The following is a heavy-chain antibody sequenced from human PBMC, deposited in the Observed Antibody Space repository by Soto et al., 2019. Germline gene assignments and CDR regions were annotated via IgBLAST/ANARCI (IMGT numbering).Heavy chain of an antibody. CDR1: GVTITCYA. CDR2: INAGNSKT. V-gene: IGHV1-3*01. D-gene: IGHD5-12*01. CDR3: GRDQDGSGYYLDWIDF. J-gene: IGHJ5*01. Sequence: KPTWEDSGVTITCYAMYWVQHGTRKRLEWMGWINAGNSKTYYSEKFEGRVTFTRDTVATTVNMEPTSLTSEDTAVYYCGRDQDGSGYYLDWIDFWGQGSLVTVFS.